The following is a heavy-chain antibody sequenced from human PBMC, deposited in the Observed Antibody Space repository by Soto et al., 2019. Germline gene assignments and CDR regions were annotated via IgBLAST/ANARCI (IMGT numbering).Heavy chain of an antibody. D-gene: IGHD1-26*01. Sequence: GGSLRLSCAASGFTFINCAMSWVRQAPGKGLQWVSLISGSGGGTYYADSVKGRFTISRDNSKNTLYLQMNSLRAEDTAVYYCAKDKGGYYDDFDFWGQGTLVTVSS. CDR3: AKDKGGYYDDFDF. V-gene: IGHV3-23*01. J-gene: IGHJ4*02. CDR1: GFTFINCA. CDR2: ISGSGGGT.